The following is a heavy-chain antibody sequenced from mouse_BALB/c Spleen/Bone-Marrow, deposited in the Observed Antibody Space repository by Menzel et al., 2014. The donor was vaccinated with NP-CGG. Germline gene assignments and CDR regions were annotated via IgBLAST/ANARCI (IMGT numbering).Heavy chain of an antibody. J-gene: IGHJ2*01. CDR3: ARSGYGSNYDY. D-gene: IGHD1-1*01. V-gene: IGHV1-80*01. CDR2: IYPGDGDT. CDR1: GYAFSAYW. Sequence: VKLMESGAELVRPGSSVKISCKASGYAFSAYWMTWVKQRPGQGLEWIGQIYPGDGDTNYNGKFKGKATLTADKSSSTAYMQLSSLTSEDSAVYFCARSGYGSNYDYWGQGTTLTVSS.